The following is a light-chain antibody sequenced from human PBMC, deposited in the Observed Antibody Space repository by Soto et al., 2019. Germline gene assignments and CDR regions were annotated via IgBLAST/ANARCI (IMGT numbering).Light chain of an antibody. CDR1: SSDVGSYNH. Sequence: QSVLTQPASVSGSPGQSITISCSATSSDVGSYNHVAWYQQFPGKTPKLIIYEVTYRPSGVSHRFSASKSGNTASLTISGLQAEDEADYYCISYTGSSTSYVFGTGTKVTVL. CDR3: ISYTGSSTSYV. V-gene: IGLV2-14*01. CDR2: EVT. J-gene: IGLJ1*01.